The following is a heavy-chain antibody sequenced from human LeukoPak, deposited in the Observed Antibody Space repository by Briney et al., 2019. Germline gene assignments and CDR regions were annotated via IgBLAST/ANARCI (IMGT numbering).Heavy chain of an antibody. CDR2: IYYSGNT. CDR3: AADTAMVTHDY. V-gene: IGHV4-38-2*02. CDR1: GYSISSDDY. D-gene: IGHD5-18*01. Sequence: SETLSLTCTVSGYSISSDDYWAWIRQPPGKGLEWIGNIYYSGNTYYNPSLKSRVTMSVDTSKNQFSLKLSSVTAADTAVYYCAADTAMVTHDYWGQGTLVTVSS. J-gene: IGHJ4*02.